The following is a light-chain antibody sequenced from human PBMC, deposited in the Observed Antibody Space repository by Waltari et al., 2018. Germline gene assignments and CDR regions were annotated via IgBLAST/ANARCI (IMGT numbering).Light chain of an antibody. Sequence: VLTQSPGTLSLAPGERATLSCRAGPSLSRGRLAWYLHKPGQAPRLLIYGASVRATGIPDRCRCSGSGTDFTLTISGVEPEDFAVYYCQQYGSSIMYTFGQGTRLEIK. J-gene: IGKJ2*01. V-gene: IGKV3-20*01. CDR3: QQYGSSIMYT. CDR1: PSLSRGR. CDR2: GAS.